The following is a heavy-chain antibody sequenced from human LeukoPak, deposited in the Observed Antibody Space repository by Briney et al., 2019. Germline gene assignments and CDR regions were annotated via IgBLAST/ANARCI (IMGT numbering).Heavy chain of an antibody. CDR3: AKVPNIYVAGYVPQYLDF. CDR1: GFTFSSYS. J-gene: IGHJ4*02. CDR2: ISSSSSYI. D-gene: IGHD5-12*01. V-gene: IGHV3-21*04. Sequence: PGGSLRLSCAASGFTFSSYSMNWVRQAPGKGLEWVSSISSSSSYIYYADSVKGRFTISRDNAKNSLYLQMNSLRAEDTAVYFCAKVPNIYVAGYVPQYLDFWGQGALVTVSS.